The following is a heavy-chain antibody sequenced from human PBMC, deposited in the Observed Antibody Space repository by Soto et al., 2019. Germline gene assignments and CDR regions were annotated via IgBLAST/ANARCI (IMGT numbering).Heavy chain of an antibody. CDR1: GYTFNSYA. CDR3: AGDYTMVWGVISYMDV. Sequence: GASVKVSCKASGYTFNSYAMHWVRQAPGQMLEWMGWINAANGNTKYSQKFQGRVTITRDTSANTAYMELSSLRSEDTAVYYCAGDYTMVWGVISYMDVWGKGTTVTVSS. CDR2: INAANGNT. V-gene: IGHV1-3*01. D-gene: IGHD3-10*01. J-gene: IGHJ6*03.